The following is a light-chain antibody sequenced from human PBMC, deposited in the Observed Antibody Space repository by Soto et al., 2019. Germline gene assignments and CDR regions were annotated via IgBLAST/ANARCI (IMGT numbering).Light chain of an antibody. Sequence: QSVLTQPASVSGSPGQAITISCTGTSSDVGGYTYVSWYQQHPGKAPKFIIYDVSNRPSGVSNRFSGSKSGNTASLTISGLQAEDEADYFCCSYAGTVAYVFGTGTKVTVL. J-gene: IGLJ1*01. CDR3: CSYAGTVAYV. CDR1: SSDVGGYTY. V-gene: IGLV2-14*01. CDR2: DVS.